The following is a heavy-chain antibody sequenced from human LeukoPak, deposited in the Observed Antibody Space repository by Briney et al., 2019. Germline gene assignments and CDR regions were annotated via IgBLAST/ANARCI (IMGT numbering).Heavy chain of an antibody. J-gene: IGHJ3*02. D-gene: IGHD3-9*01. CDR1: GRSFSGYY. CDR3: ARVAERTWLPYDAAFDI. V-gene: IGHV4-34*01. Sequence: PSETLSLTCAVYGRSFSGYYWSWIRQPPGKGLECIGEINHSGSTNYNPSLKSRVTISVDTSKNQFSLKLSSVTAADTAMYYCARVAERTWLPYDAAFDIWGLGTKVTVSS. CDR2: INHSGST.